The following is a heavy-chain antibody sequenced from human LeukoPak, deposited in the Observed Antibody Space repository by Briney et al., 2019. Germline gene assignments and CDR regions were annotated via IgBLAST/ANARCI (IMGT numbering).Heavy chain of an antibody. J-gene: IGHJ5*02. CDR3: ARAGIPGYCTNVTCSNWLDP. CDR2: ISGYNGKT. CDR1: GYTFNTYG. V-gene: IGHV1-18*01. Sequence: GASVKVSCKASGYTFNTYGITWVRQAPGQGLEWMGWISGYNGKTKYAQKLQDRVTMTTDTSTTTAYMELRSLTSDDTAVYYCARAGIPGYCTNVTCSNWLDPWGQGTLVTVSS. D-gene: IGHD2-8*01.